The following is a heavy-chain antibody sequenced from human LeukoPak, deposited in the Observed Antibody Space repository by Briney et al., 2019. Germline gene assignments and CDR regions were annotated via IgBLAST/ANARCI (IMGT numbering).Heavy chain of an antibody. CDR2: IYYSGST. V-gene: IGHV4-59*01. CDR1: GGSISSYY. J-gene: IGHJ4*02. Sequence: SETLSLTCTVSGGSISSYYWSWIRQPPGKGLEWIGYIYYSGSTNYNPSLKSRVTISVDTSKNQFSLKLSSVTAADTAVYYCARGRKGYYDILTGYYYFDYWGQGTLVTVSS. D-gene: IGHD3-9*01. CDR3: ARGRKGYYDILTGYYYFDY.